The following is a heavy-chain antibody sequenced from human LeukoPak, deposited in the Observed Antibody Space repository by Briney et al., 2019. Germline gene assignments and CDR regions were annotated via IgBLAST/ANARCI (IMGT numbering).Heavy chain of an antibody. CDR1: GYTFTDYF. CDR3: ASQSSGYALDV. D-gene: IGHD3-10*01. CDR2: VNPNNGGT. Sequence: ASVKVSCKASGYTFTDYFIHWVRQAPGQGLEWMGRVNPNNGGTNYAQTFQGRVTMTRDTSISTAHMELSRLRSDDTAVYYCASQSSGYALDVWGQGTTVTVSS. J-gene: IGHJ6*02. V-gene: IGHV1-2*06.